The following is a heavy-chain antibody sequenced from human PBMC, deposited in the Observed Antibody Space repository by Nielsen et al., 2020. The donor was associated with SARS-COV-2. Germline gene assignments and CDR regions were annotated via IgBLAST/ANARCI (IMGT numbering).Heavy chain of an antibody. CDR3: ATDQYCPNGICSSGGRDY. CDR1: GFSVSSNY. D-gene: IGHD2-8*01. CDR2: ISSSSSYT. V-gene: IGHV3-11*06. Sequence: GESLKISCAASGFSVSSNYMSWVRQAPGKGLEWISYISSSSSYTNYADSLKGRFTISRDNAKNSVYLQMNSLRAEDTAVYYCATDQYCPNGICSSGGRDYWGQGTLVAVSS. J-gene: IGHJ4*02.